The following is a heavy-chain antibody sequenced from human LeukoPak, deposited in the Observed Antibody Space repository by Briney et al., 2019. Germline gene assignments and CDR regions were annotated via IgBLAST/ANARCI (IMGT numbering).Heavy chain of an antibody. J-gene: IGHJ4*02. Sequence: GGSLRLSCAASGFTFSSYAMSWVRQAPGKGLEWVSTISDSGGSTYYSDSVKGRFTISRDNSKNTLYLQMNSLRAEDTAVYYCAKGNWYKLEVFDYWGQGTLVTVSS. D-gene: IGHD1/OR15-1a*01. CDR1: GFTFSSYA. CDR3: AKGNWYKLEVFDY. V-gene: IGHV3-23*01. CDR2: ISDSGGST.